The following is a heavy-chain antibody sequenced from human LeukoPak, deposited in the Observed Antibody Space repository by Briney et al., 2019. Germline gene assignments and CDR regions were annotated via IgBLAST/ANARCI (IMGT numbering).Heavy chain of an antibody. CDR2: IYHSGST. CDR3: ARGVNWNVALDY. J-gene: IGHJ4*02. D-gene: IGHD1-20*01. Sequence: SQTLSLTCTVSGGSISSGGYYWSWIRQPPGKGLEWIGYIYHSGSTYYNPSLKSRVTISVDRSKNQFSLKLSSVTAADTAVYYCARGVNWNVALDYWGQGTLVTVSS. V-gene: IGHV4-30-2*01. CDR1: GGSISSGGYY.